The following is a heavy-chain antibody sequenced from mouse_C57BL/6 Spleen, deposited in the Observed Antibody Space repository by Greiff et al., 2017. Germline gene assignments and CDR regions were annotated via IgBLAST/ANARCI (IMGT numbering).Heavy chain of an antibody. D-gene: IGHD2-10*01. CDR2: IDPENGDT. J-gene: IGHJ3*01. Sequence: EVQLQQSGAELVRPGASVKLSCTASGFNIKDDYMHWVKQRPEQGLEWIGWIDPENGDTEYASKFQGKATITADTSSNTAYLQLSSLTSEDTAVYYCTILLRFAYWGQGTLVTVSA. CDR1: GFNIKDDY. CDR3: TILLRFAY. V-gene: IGHV14-4*01.